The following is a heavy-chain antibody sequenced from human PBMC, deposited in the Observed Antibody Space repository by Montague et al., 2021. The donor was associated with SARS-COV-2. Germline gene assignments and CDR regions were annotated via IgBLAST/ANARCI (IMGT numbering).Heavy chain of an antibody. CDR3: ARDQGYNWNYYYYYGMDV. J-gene: IGHJ6*02. D-gene: IGHD1-20*01. CDR1: GGSISSSSYY. CDR2: IYYSGST. Sequence: SETLSLTCTVSGGSISSSSYYWGWIRQPPGKRLEWIGSIYYSGSTYYNPSLKSRVTISVDTSKNQFSLKLSSVTAADTAVYDCARDQGYNWNYYYYYGMDVWGQGTTVTVSS. V-gene: IGHV4-39*07.